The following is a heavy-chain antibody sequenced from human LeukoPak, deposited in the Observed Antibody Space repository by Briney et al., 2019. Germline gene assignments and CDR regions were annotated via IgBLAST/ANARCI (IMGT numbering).Heavy chain of an antibody. CDR2: IKQDGRDK. CDR1: GFTFSSSW. CDR3: ARVDGHAHWFDP. Sequence: GGPLRLSCAAYGFTFSSSWKSWVRHAPGKGQEWVANIKQDGRDKYYVDSVKGRFTISRDNAKNSLYLQMNSLRAEDTAVYYCARVDGHAHWFDPWGQGTLVTVSS. J-gene: IGHJ5*02. V-gene: IGHV3-7*05.